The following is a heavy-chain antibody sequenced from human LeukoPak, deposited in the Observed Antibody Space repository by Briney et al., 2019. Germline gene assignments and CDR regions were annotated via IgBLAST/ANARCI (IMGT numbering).Heavy chain of an antibody. Sequence: SETLSLTCAVYGGSFSDFYWTWIRQPPGKGLGWIGEINHRGSTNYNPSLRSRVTMSVDTSKNQFSLNLTSVTAADTAVYYCARGGRGQPGARRFEPGNWFDPWGQGTLVTVSS. V-gene: IGHV4-34*01. D-gene: IGHD3-3*01. CDR3: ARGGRGQPGARRFEPGNWFDP. CDR2: INHRGST. J-gene: IGHJ5*02. CDR1: GGSFSDFY.